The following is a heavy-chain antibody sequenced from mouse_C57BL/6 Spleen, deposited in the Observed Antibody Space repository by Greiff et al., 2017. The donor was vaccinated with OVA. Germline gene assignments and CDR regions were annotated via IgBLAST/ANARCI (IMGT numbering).Heavy chain of an antibody. V-gene: IGHV14-3*01. D-gene: IGHD1-1*01. CDR3: ARSPYYYGSSYSNYYAMDY. J-gene: IGHJ4*01. CDR2: IDPANGNT. Sequence: EVQLQQSVAELVRPGASVKLSCTASGFNIKNTYMHWVKQRPEQGLEWIGRIDPANGNTKYAPKFQGKATITADTSSNTAYLQLSSLTSEDTAIYYCARSPYYYGSSYSNYYAMDYWGQGTSVTVSS. CDR1: GFNIKNTY.